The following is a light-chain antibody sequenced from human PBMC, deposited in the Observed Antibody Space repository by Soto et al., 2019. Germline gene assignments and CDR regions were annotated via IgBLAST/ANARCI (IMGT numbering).Light chain of an antibody. CDR1: QSISGS. CDR2: GAC. J-gene: IGKJ1*01. CDR3: QQYNYRPT. Sequence: TQSPGAVSLSPGDRATLSCRASQSISGSLAWYQQKRGQAPRLIIYGACIRGSGIPARFSGSGSGTDFTLTISSLQAEDFAVYYCQQYNYRPTFGQGTKVDIK. V-gene: IGKV3-15*01.